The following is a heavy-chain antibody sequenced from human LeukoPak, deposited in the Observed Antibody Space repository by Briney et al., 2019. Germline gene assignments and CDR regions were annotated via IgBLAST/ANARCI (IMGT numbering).Heavy chain of an antibody. D-gene: IGHD2-15*01. CDR1: GASIRSGDYY. Sequence: SQTLSLTCTVSGASIRSGDYYWSWIRQPPGKGLEWIGYIYDSGSTYYNPSLKSRITISVDTSENRFSLKLSSVTATDTAVYYCARNCSGGSCYGAFDIWGQGTMVTVSS. V-gene: IGHV4-30-4*01. J-gene: IGHJ3*02. CDR2: IYDSGST. CDR3: ARNCSGGSCYGAFDI.